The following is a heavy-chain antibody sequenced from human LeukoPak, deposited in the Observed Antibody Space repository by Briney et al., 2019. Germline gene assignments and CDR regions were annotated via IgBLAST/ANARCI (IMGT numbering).Heavy chain of an antibody. D-gene: IGHD2-2*03. CDR1: GFTFSSYN. CDR2: ISSSSTYL. Sequence: GGSLRLSCAASGFTFSSYNMNWVRQAPGKGLEWVSSISSSSTYLFYADSVKGRFTISRDNAKNSLYLQMSSLRAEDTAVYYCARDLDIVAVPASWFDPWGQGTLVTVSS. CDR3: ARDLDIVAVPASWFDP. V-gene: IGHV3-21*01. J-gene: IGHJ5*02.